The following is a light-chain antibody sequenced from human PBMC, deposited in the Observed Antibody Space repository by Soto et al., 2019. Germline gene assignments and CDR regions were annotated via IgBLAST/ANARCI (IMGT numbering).Light chain of an antibody. CDR1: SSDVGGYDY. V-gene: IGLV2-11*01. CDR2: DVS. J-gene: IGLJ7*01. CDR3: CSYAGTYVV. Sequence: QSVLTQPRSVSGSPGQSVTISCIGTSSDVGGYDYVSWYQQNPGKAPKLVIYDVSRRPSGVPYRFSGSKSGNTASLTISGLQPEDEADYYCCSYAGTYVVFGGGTQLTVL.